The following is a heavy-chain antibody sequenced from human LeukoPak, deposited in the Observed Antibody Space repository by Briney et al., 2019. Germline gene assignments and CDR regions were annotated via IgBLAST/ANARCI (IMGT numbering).Heavy chain of an antibody. Sequence: SVKVSCKASGGTFSSYAISWVRQAPGQGLEWMGGIIPIFGTANYAQKFQGRVTITADESTSTAYMELSSLRSEDTAVYYCARDPRGVYCSSTSCYPNWFDPWGQGTLVTVSS. D-gene: IGHD2-2*01. CDR1: GGTFSSYA. CDR3: ARDPRGVYCSSTSCYPNWFDP. CDR2: IIPIFGTA. V-gene: IGHV1-69*01. J-gene: IGHJ5*02.